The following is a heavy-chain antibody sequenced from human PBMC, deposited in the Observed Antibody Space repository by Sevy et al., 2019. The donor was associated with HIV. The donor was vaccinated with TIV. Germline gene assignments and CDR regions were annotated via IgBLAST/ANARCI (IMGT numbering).Heavy chain of an antibody. Sequence: GSLRLSCAASGFIFTGYVMSWVRQAPGKGLEWVAVIWYDGSNKYYADSVKGRFTISRDNSKNTLYLQMNSLRAEDTAVYYCARDQGYSYGSYFDYWGQGTLVTVSS. V-gene: IGHV3-33*08. CDR1: GFIFTGYV. J-gene: IGHJ4*02. CDR2: IWYDGSNK. D-gene: IGHD5-18*01. CDR3: ARDQGYSYGSYFDY.